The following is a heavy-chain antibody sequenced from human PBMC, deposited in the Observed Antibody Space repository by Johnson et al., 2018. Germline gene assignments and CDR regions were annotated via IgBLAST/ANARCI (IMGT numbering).Heavy chain of an antibody. Sequence: VQLVESGGGLVQPGGSLRLSCAASGFIFSNYAMSWVRQTPGKGLEWVSSISGSGSSTYYADSVKGRFTIPRDNSKNTLYLQINTLRADDTAVYYGVKDRSQGVDNGMDVWGQGTTVTVSS. J-gene: IGHJ6*02. V-gene: IGHV3-23*04. CDR3: VKDRSQGVDNGMDV. CDR2: ISGSGSST. CDR1: GFIFSNYA. D-gene: IGHD2-15*01.